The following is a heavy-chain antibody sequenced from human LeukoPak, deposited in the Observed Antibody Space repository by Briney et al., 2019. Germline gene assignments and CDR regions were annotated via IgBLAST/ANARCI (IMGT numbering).Heavy chain of an antibody. D-gene: IGHD5-24*01. CDR1: GGTFSSYA. CDR2: IIPIVGIA. V-gene: IGHV1-69*04. Sequence: SVKVSCKASGGTFSSYALSWVRQAPRQGLEWMGTIIPIVGIANYAQKFQGRATITADKSTSTAYMELSSLRSEDTAVYYCARDGEMATIYFDYWGQGTLVTVSS. CDR3: ARDGEMATIYFDY. J-gene: IGHJ4*02.